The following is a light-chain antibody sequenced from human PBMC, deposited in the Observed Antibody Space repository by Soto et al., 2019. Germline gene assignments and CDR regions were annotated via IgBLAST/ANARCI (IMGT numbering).Light chain of an antibody. CDR2: DVS. V-gene: IGLV2-11*01. Sequence: QSALTQPRSVSGSPGQSVTISCTGTSSDVGDYNYVSWYQQHPGKAPKLMIYDVSKRPSGVPDRFSGSKSGNTASLTISGLEAEDEADYYCCSYAGIPDVFGGGTKVTVL. J-gene: IGLJ3*02. CDR3: CSYAGIPDV. CDR1: SSDVGDYNY.